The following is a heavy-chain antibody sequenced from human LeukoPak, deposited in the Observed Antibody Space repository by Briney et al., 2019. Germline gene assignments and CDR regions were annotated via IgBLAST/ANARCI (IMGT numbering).Heavy chain of an antibody. CDR1: GFTFSNYG. J-gene: IGHJ4*02. D-gene: IGHD6-13*01. Sequence: GGSLRLSCVASGFTFSNYGMHWVRQAPGKGLEWVAVISYEGRHKYYADSVKGRFTISRDNSKNTLYLQMNSLRAEDTAMYYCARVPSIAAVGIRLDYWGQGTLVTVSS. CDR2: ISYEGRHK. V-gene: IGHV3-30*03. CDR3: ARVPSIAAVGIRLDY.